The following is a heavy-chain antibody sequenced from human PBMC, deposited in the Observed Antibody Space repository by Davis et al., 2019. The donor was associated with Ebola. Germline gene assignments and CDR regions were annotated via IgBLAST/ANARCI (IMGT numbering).Heavy chain of an antibody. CDR3: ARARDMATIGDYAMDV. Sequence: AASVKVSCKASGGTFSSYTISWVRLAPGQGPEWMGRIIPMLGIANYAQKFQGRVTITADISTTAYMELSSLRSEDTAVYYCARARDMATIGDYAMDVWGQGTTVTVSS. D-gene: IGHD5-24*01. CDR1: GGTFSSYT. J-gene: IGHJ6*02. V-gene: IGHV1-69*02. CDR2: IIPMLGIA.